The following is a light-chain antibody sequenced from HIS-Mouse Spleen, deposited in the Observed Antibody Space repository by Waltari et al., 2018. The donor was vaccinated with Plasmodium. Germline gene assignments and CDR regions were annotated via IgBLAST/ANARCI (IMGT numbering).Light chain of an antibody. V-gene: IGLV2-23*01. J-gene: IGLJ3*02. CDR1: STDFGRYDL. CDR3: CSYAGSSTWV. Sequence: QSALTPPASVSGSPGQSITISCTGTSTDFGRYDLFSWYQQHPGKAPKLMIYEGSKRPSGVSNRFSGSKSGNTASLTISGLQAEDEADYYCCSYAGSSTWVFGGGTKLTVL. CDR2: EGS.